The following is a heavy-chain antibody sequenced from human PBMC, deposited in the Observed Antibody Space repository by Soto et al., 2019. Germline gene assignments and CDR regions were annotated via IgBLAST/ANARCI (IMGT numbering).Heavy chain of an antibody. J-gene: IGHJ4*02. Sequence: QVQLVQSGAEVKKPGASVKVSCKASGYTFTSYGISWVRQAPGQGLEWMGWISAYNGNTNYAHKLEGRVSMTTDTSNSIAYRELSSLRSDDTGVYYCARDCFGVDYWGEGTLVTFSS. CDR3: ARDCFGVDY. CDR1: GYTFTSYG. D-gene: IGHD3-3*01. CDR2: ISAYNGNT. V-gene: IGHV1-18*01.